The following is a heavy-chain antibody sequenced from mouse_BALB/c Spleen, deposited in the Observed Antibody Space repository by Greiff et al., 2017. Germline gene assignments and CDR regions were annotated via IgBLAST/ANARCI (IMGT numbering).Heavy chain of an antibody. D-gene: IGHD2-4*01. V-gene: IGHV1-14*01. Sequence: EVHLVESGPELVKPGASVKMSCKASGYTFTSYVMHWVKQKPGQGLEWIGYINPYNDGTKYNEKFKGKATLTSDKSSSTAYMELSSLTSEDSAVYYCARSYYDYDVERFAYWGQGTLVTVSA. J-gene: IGHJ3*01. CDR2: INPYNDGT. CDR1: GYTFTSYV. CDR3: ARSYYDYDVERFAY.